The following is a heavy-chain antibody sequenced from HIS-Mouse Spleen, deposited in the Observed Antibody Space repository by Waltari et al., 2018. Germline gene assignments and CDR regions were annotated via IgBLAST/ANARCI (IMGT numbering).Heavy chain of an antibody. J-gene: IGHJ3*02. CDR2: IRSKAYGGTT. Sequence: QERGGFIRSKAYGGTTEYAASVKGRFTISRDDSKSIAYLQMNSLKTEDTAVYYCTRSPYSYYGSGNYDAFDSWGQGTMVTVSS. D-gene: IGHD3-10*01. CDR3: TRSPYSYYGSGNYDAFDS. V-gene: IGHV3-49*02.